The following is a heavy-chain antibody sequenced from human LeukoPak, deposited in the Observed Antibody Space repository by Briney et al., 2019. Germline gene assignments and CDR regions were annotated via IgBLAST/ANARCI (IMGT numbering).Heavy chain of an antibody. CDR2: IGHTGADT. V-gene: IGHV3-23*01. D-gene: IGHD3-9*01. CDR3: ARSTYYDNKGCLHY. Sequence: GGSLRLSCAASAFTFSSYAMTWVRQAPGKGLEWVSSIGHTGADTYYADSVKGRFTISRDNSKDTLYLQMNSLRAEDTAVYYCARSTYYDNKGCLHYWGQGTLVTVSS. CDR1: AFTFSSYA. J-gene: IGHJ4*02.